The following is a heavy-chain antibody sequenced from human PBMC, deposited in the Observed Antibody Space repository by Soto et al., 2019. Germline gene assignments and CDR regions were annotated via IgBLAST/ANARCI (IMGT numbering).Heavy chain of an antibody. D-gene: IGHD1-1*01. V-gene: IGHV3-7*03. CDR1: GFTFSSYW. J-gene: IGHJ4*02. CDR2: IKPDGSGK. CDR3: ARLGTN. Sequence: EVQLVESGGGLVQPGGSLRLSCAASGFTFSSYWMNWVRQAPGKGLQWVANIKPDGSGKYYADSVRGRFTISRDNAKNSLYLQINSLRADDTAVYYCARLGTNWGQGTLVSVSS.